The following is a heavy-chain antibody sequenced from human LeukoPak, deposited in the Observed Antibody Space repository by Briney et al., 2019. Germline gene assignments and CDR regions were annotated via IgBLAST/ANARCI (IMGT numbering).Heavy chain of an antibody. J-gene: IGHJ5*02. CDR1: GYTFTSYG. Sequence: ASVKVSCKASGYTFTSYGISWVRQAPGQGLEWIGWISAYNGNTNYAQKLQGRVTMTTDTSTSTAYMELRSLRSDDTAVYYCAATYQPLLYRISWGQGTLVTVSS. D-gene: IGHD2-2*02. V-gene: IGHV1-18*01. CDR3: AATYQPLLYRIS. CDR2: ISAYNGNT.